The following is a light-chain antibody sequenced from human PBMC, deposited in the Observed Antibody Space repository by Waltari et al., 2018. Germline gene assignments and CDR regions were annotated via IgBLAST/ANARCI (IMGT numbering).Light chain of an antibody. V-gene: IGLV1-47*02. CDR1: PSNIGTNY. Sequence: QSVLTQPPSASGTPGQRVTISCSGNPSNIGTNYVFWYQQPHGMAPKLLIYSNNQRPSGVPDRFSDSKSGTSASLAISGLRSEDEADYYCAAWDDRVRGRVFGGGTKLTVL. CDR3: AAWDDRVRGRV. CDR2: SNN. J-gene: IGLJ3*02.